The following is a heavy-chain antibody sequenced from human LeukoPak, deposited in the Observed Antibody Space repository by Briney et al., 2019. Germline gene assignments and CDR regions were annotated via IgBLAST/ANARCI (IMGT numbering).Heavy chain of an antibody. CDR1: GYTFTGYY. CDR3: ARDLSSSGWFSPQYFQH. V-gene: IGHV1-2*02. CDR2: IKPNSGGT. J-gene: IGHJ1*01. D-gene: IGHD6-19*01. Sequence: ASVKVSCKASGYTFTGYYMHWVRQAPGQGLEWMGWIKPNSGGTNYAQKFQGRVTMTRDTSISTAYMGLSRLRSDDTAVYYCARDLSSSGWFSPQYFQHWGQGTLVTVSS.